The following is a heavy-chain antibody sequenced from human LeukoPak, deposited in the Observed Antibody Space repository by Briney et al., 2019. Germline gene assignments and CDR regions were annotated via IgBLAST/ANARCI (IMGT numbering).Heavy chain of an antibody. J-gene: IGHJ4*02. CDR2: IRSKANSYAT. D-gene: IGHD3-22*01. CDR1: GFTSSGSA. CDR3: TRLPYYYDSSGSTAH. V-gene: IGHV3-73*01. Sequence: PGGSLRLSCAASGFTSSGSAMHWVRQASGKGLEWVGRIRSKANSYATAYAASVKGRFTISRDDSKNTAYLQMNSLKTEDTAVYYCTRLPYYYDSSGSTAHWGQGTLVTVSS.